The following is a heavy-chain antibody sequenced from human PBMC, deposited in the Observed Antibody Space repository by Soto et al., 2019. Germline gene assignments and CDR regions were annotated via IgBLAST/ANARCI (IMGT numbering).Heavy chain of an antibody. CDR2: ISWNSGSI. J-gene: IGHJ3*02. Sequence: QPGGSLRLSCAASGFTFDDYAMHWVRQAPGKGLEWVSGISWNSGSIGYADSVKGRFTISRDNAKNSLYLQMNSLRAEDTALYYCAKEFGSYEPWTESYDAFDIWGQGTMVTVSS. D-gene: IGHD3-10*01. CDR3: AKEFGSYEPWTESYDAFDI. V-gene: IGHV3-9*01. CDR1: GFTFDDYA.